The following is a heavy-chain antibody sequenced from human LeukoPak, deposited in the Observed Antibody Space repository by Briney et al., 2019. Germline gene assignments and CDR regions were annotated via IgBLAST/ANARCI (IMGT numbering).Heavy chain of an antibody. J-gene: IGHJ4*02. V-gene: IGHV4-61*02. D-gene: IGHD3-22*01. CDR1: GGSISSGSYY. CDR3: ARGQTYYYDSSGYYYFDY. Sequence: PSETLSLTCTVSGGSISSGSYYWSWIRQPAGKGLGWIGRIYTSGSTNYNPSLKSRVTISVDTSKNQFSLKLSSVTAADTAVYYCARGQTYYYDSSGYYYFDYWGQGTLVTVSS. CDR2: IYTSGST.